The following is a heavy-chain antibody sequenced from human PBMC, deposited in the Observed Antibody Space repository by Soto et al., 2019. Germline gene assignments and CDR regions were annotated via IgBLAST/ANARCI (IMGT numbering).Heavy chain of an antibody. J-gene: IGHJ3*02. CDR1: GYTFTSYG. CDR2: ISAYNGNT. CDR3: ARDAVLRYFDWLLFPPRDAFDI. V-gene: IGHV1-18*01. D-gene: IGHD3-9*01. Sequence: GASVKVSCKASGYTFTSYGISWVRQAPGQGLEWMGWISAYNGNTNYAQKLQGRVTMTTDTSTSTAYMELRSLRSDDTAVYYCARDAVLRYFDWLLFPPRDAFDIWGQGTMVPVSS.